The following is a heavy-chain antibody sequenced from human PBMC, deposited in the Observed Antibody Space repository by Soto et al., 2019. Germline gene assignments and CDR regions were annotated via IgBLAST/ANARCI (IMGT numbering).Heavy chain of an antibody. CDR1: GFTFSSYG. J-gene: IGHJ4*02. CDR3: AKVHSSGWYYFDY. Sequence: QVQLVESGGGVVQPGRSLRLSCAASGFTFSSYGMHWVRQAPGKGLEWVAVISYDGSNKYYADSVKGQFTISRDNSKNTLYLQMNSLRAEDTAVYYCAKVHSSGWYYFDYWGQGTLVTVSS. V-gene: IGHV3-30*18. D-gene: IGHD6-19*01. CDR2: ISYDGSNK.